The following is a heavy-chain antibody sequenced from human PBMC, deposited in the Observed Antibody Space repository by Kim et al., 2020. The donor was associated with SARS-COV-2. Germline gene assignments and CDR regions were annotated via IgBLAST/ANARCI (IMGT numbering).Heavy chain of an antibody. D-gene: IGHD1-20*01. CDR3: ARDPLLPYNWNDVI. Sequence: GGSLRLSCAASGFTFSSYAMHWVRQAPGKGLEWVAVISYDGSNKYYADSVKGRFTISRDNSKNTLYLQMNSLRAEDTAVYYCARDPLLPYNWNDVIWGQGTLVTVSS. V-gene: IGHV3-30*04. CDR2: ISYDGSNK. J-gene: IGHJ4*02. CDR1: GFTFSSYA.